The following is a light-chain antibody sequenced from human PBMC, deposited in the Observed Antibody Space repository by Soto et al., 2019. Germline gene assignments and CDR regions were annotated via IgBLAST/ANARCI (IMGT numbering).Light chain of an antibody. Sequence: DIQMTQSPSSVSASVGDRVTITCRASQAISTWLAWYQQNPGKAPKLLIYSASNLQSGVPSRFSGSGSGTDFTLTISSLQPEDFAADDCQQANSFPRTFGQGTKVEIK. CDR2: SAS. CDR1: QAISTW. CDR3: QQANSFPRT. V-gene: IGKV1D-12*01. J-gene: IGKJ1*01.